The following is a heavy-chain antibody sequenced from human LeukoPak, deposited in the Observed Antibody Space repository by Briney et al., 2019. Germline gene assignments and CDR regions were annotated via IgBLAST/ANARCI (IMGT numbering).Heavy chain of an antibody. V-gene: IGHV1-2*04. J-gene: IGHJ4*02. CDR1: GYTFTGYY. CDR3: ARGAGQLALD. CDR2: INPNSGDT. D-gene: IGHD6-6*01. Sequence: ASVKVSCKASGYTFTGYYLYWVRQAPGQGLEWMGRINPNSGDTEYTQKFQDWVTMTRDTSTRTAYMELSGLRSGDTAVYYCARGAGQLALDWGQGTLVTVSS.